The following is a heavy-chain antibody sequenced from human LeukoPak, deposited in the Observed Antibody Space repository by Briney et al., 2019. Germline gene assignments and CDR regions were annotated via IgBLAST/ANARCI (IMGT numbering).Heavy chain of an antibody. J-gene: IGHJ4*02. CDR2: ISASGSGT. CDR3: AKAPVTTCRGAYCYPFDY. V-gene: IGHV3-23*01. CDR1: GFTFSTYV. D-gene: IGHD2-21*01. Sequence: GGSLRLSCAASGFTFSTYVMSWVRQAPGKGLEWVSGISASGSGTYYADSVKGRFTISRDNSKNTLYLQMNSLRAEDTAVYYCAKAPVTTCRGAYCYPFDYWGQGTLVTVSS.